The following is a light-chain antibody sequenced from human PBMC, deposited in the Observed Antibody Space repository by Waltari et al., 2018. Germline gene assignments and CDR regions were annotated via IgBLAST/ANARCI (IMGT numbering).Light chain of an antibody. CDR1: QSVSSN. Sequence: EIVMTQSPATLSVSPGERATLSCRASQSVSSNLAWYQQKPGQAPRLLIYGASTRATGIPAGFSGGGSGTEFTLTISSLQSEDFAVYYCQQYNNWPPWTFGQGTKVEIK. CDR2: GAS. CDR3: QQYNNWPPWT. J-gene: IGKJ1*01. V-gene: IGKV3-15*01.